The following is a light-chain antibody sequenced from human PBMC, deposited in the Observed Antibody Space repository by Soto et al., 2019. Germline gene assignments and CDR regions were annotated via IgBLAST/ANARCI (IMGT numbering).Light chain of an antibody. Sequence: DIQMTQAPSTLSASVGDRVTITCRASQSISNWLAWYQQKPGKAPKILIYDASSLLSGVPSWFSGSGSGTEFPLTINTLPPDDFATYYCHQYSQSWTFGQGTKVDVK. V-gene: IGKV1-5*01. CDR3: HQYSQSWT. J-gene: IGKJ1*01. CDR1: QSISNW. CDR2: DAS.